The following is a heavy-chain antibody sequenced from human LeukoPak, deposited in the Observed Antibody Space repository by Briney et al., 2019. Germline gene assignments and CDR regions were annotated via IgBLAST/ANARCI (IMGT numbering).Heavy chain of an antibody. CDR3: AGLSSSSSADY. Sequence: HPGRSLRLSCAASGFTFSSYAMTCVRQAPGKGLEWVSHISGSGESTYYADSVKGRFTISRDNSKSTLYLQMNSLRAEDTAVYYCAGLSSSSSADYWGQGTLVTVSS. CDR2: ISGSGEST. J-gene: IGHJ4*02. D-gene: IGHD6-6*01. CDR1: GFTFSSYA. V-gene: IGHV3-23*01.